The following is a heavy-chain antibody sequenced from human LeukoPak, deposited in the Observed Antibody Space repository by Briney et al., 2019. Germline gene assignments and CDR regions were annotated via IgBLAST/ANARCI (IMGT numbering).Heavy chain of an antibody. CDR1: GGSISSSSYY. V-gene: IGHV4-39*01. D-gene: IGHD1-14*01. Sequence: SETLSLTCTVSGGSISSSSYYWGWIRQPPGKGLEWIGSIYYSGSTYYNPFLKSRVTISVDTSKNQFSLKLSSVTAADTAVYYCARLTPAPDYYYCGMDVWGQGTTVTVSS. CDR2: IYYSGST. CDR3: ARLTPAPDYYYCGMDV. J-gene: IGHJ6*02.